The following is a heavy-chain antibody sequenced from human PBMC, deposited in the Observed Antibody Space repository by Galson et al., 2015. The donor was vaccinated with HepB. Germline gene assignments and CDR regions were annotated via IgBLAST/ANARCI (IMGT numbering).Heavy chain of an antibody. Sequence: ETLSLTCAVSGDSISSDSWWSWVRQPQGEGLEWTGESYHSGGTNYRPPLKSRITISVDKSKNLFTLQLTFVTAADTAVYYCARAKEGRGYFDYWGQGTLVTVSS. J-gene: IGHJ4*02. CDR3: ARAKEGRGYFDY. CDR1: GDSISSDSW. D-gene: IGHD3-10*01. CDR2: SYHSGGT. V-gene: IGHV4-4*02.